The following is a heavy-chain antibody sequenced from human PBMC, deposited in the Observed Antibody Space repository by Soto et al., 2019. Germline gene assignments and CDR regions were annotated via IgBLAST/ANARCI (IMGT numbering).Heavy chain of an antibody. CDR3: ARPRRDYGQNYYFDH. J-gene: IGHJ4*02. Sequence: GGSLRPSCAASGFTFSSYAMSWVRQAPGKGLEWVSAISGSGGSTYYADSVKGRFTISRDNSKNTLYLQMNSLRAEDTAVYYCARPRRDYGQNYYFDHWGQGTLVTVSS. V-gene: IGHV3-23*01. CDR1: GFTFSSYA. CDR2: ISGSGGST. D-gene: IGHD4-17*01.